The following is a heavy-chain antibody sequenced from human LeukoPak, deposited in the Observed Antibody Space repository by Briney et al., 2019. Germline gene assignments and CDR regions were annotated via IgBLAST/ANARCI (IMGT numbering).Heavy chain of an antibody. Sequence: PGGSLRLSCAASGFTFSSYGMHWVRQAPGKGLEWVAVIWYDGSNKYYADSVKGRFTISRDNSKNTLYLQMNSLRAEDTAVYYCARDPRRGAFDIWGQGTMVTVSS. V-gene: IGHV3-33*01. CDR1: GFTFSSYG. D-gene: IGHD3-10*01. J-gene: IGHJ3*02. CDR3: ARDPRRGAFDI. CDR2: IWYDGSNK.